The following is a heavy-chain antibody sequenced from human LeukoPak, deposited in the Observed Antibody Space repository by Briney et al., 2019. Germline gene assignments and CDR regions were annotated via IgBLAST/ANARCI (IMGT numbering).Heavy chain of an antibody. Sequence: GGSLRLSSAASAFTFSSYVMSWVHQAPGKGLEWVSAISGGSTYYADSVKGRFTISRDNSKNTLYLQMNSLRAEDTAVYYCAKDIAARPVYWGQGTLVTVSS. D-gene: IGHD6-6*01. CDR3: AKDIAARPVY. CDR2: ISGGST. V-gene: IGHV3-23*01. CDR1: AFTFSSYV. J-gene: IGHJ4*02.